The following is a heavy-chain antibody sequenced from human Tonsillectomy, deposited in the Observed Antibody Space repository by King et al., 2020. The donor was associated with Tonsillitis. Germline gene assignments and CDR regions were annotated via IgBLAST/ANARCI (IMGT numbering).Heavy chain of an antibody. CDR3: AREARRMGWYFDR. V-gene: IGHV4-31*03. CDR2: IYYSGST. J-gene: IGHJ2*01. Sequence: VQLQESGPGLVKPSQTLSLTCTVSGGSISSGGYYWSWIRQHPGKGLEWIGYIYYSGSTYYNPSLKSRGTISVDTSKNQFSLKLSSVTAADTAVYYCAREARRMGWYFDRWGRGTLVTVSS. D-gene: IGHD5-24*01. CDR1: GGSISSGGYY.